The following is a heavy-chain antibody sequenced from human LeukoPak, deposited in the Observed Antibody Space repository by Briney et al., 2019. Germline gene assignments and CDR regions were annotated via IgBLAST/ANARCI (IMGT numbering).Heavy chain of an antibody. Sequence: ASVKVSCKASGATFSSYAISWVRQAPGQGLEWMGRIIPILGIANYAQKFQGRVTITADTSASTAYMELSSLRSEDTAVYYCAKSELTVTTFGYWGQGTLVTVSS. V-gene: IGHV1-69*04. J-gene: IGHJ4*02. CDR3: AKSELTVTTFGY. D-gene: IGHD4-17*01. CDR1: GATFSSYA. CDR2: IIPILGIA.